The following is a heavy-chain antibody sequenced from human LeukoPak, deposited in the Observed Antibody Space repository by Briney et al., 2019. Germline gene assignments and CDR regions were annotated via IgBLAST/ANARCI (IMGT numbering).Heavy chain of an antibody. CDR2: ISYDGSNK. J-gene: IGHJ4*02. CDR1: GFTFSSYG. Sequence: GGSLRLFCAASGFTFSSYGMHWVRQAPGKGLEWVAVISYDGSNKYYADSVKGRFTMSRDNSKNTLYLQMNSLRAEDTAVYYCAKDALLVHPPHYFDYWGQGTLVTVSS. CDR3: AKDALLVHPPHYFDY. V-gene: IGHV3-30*18. D-gene: IGHD1-26*01.